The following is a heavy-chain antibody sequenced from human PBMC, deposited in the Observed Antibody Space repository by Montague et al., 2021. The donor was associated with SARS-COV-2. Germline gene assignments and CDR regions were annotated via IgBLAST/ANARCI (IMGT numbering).Heavy chain of an antibody. V-gene: IGHV4-59*08. J-gene: IGHJ4*02. CDR2: IYYSGST. CDR3: SRGVDY. CDR1: GGSISSYY. Sequence: SETLSLTCTVTGGSISSYYWSWIRQPPGKGLEWIGYIYYSGSTNYNPSLKSRVTISVDTSKNQFSLKLSSVTAADTAVYYCSRGVDYWGQGTLVTVSS.